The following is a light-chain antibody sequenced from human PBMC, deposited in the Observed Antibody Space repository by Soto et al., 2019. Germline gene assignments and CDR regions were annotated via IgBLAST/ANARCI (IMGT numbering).Light chain of an antibody. CDR3: QHYNSYPVT. V-gene: IGKV1-5*03. CDR2: RAS. J-gene: IGKJ5*01. Sequence: DIQMTQSPSTLSASVGDRVTITCRASQSISSWLAWYQQKPGEAPKLLIYRASTLESGVPSRFSGSGSGTKFTLTISSLQPDDFATYYCQHYNSYPVTFGHETRLEIK. CDR1: QSISSW.